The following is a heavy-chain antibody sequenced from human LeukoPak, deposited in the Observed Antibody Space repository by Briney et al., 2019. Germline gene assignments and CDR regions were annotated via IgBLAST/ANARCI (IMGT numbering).Heavy chain of an antibody. Sequence: ASVKVSCKASGGTFSSYAIGWVRQAPGQGLEWMGWISAYNGNTNYAQQLQGRVTMTTDTSTSTAYMELRSLRSDDTAVYYCARVGSAWRRYDFWSGYDYWGQGTLVTVSS. CDR2: ISAYNGNT. V-gene: IGHV1-18*01. D-gene: IGHD3-3*01. CDR3: ARVGSAWRRYDFWSGYDY. CDR1: GGTFSSYA. J-gene: IGHJ4*02.